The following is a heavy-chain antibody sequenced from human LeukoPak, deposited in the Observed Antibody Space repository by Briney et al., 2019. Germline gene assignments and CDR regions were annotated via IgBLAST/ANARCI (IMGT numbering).Heavy chain of an antibody. D-gene: IGHD4-17*01. Sequence: NPSETLSLTCTVSGGSVSSGSYYWSWIRQPPGKGLEWIGYIYYSGSTNYNPSLKSRVTISVDTSKNQFSLKLSSVTAADTAVYYCARGRDYGDYASFDYWGQGTLVTVSS. CDR2: IYYSGST. CDR3: ARGRDYGDYASFDY. V-gene: IGHV4-61*01. CDR1: GGSVSSGSYY. J-gene: IGHJ4*02.